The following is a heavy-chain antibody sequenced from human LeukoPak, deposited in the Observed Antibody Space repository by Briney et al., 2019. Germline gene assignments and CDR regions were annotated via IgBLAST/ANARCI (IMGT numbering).Heavy chain of an antibody. CDR3: ARDQGSSYDY. CDR2: INTDGSST. CDR1: GFTFTDAW. V-gene: IGHV3-74*01. D-gene: IGHD3-10*01. J-gene: IGHJ4*02. Sequence: PGGSLRLSCVASGFTFTDAWMTWVRQAPGKGLVWVSRINTDGSSTSYADSVKGRFTISRDNAKNTLYLQMNSLRAEDTAVYYCARDQGSSYDYWGQGTLVTVSS.